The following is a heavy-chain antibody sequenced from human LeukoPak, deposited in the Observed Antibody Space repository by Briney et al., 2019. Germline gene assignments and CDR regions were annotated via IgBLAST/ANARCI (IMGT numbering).Heavy chain of an antibody. CDR3: ARAYSSSWNNWFDP. D-gene: IGHD6-13*01. V-gene: IGHV3-53*01. CDR1: GFTVSSNY. CDR2: IYSGGST. J-gene: IGHJ5*02. Sequence: GGSLRLSCAASGFTVSSNYMSWVRQAPGKGLEWVSVIYSGGSTYYADSVKGRFTISRDNSKSTLYLQMNSLRAEDTAVYYCARAYSSSWNNWFDPWGQGTLVTVSS.